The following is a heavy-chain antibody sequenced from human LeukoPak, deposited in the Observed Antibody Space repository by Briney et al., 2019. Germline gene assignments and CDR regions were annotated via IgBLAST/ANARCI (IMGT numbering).Heavy chain of an antibody. J-gene: IGHJ4*02. CDR3: ARDRYGDYGDFDY. CDR1: GFTFSSYA. D-gene: IGHD4-17*01. CDR2: ISYDGSNK. Sequence: GGSLRFSCAASGFTFSSYAMHWVRQAPGKGLEWVAVISYDGSNKYYADSVKGRFTISRDNSKNTLYLQMNSLRAEDTAVYYCARDRYGDYGDFDYWGQGTLVTVSS. V-gene: IGHV3-30*04.